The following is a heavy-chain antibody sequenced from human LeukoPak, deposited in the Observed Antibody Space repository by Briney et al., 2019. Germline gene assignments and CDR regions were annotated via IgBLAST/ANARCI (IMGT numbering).Heavy chain of an antibody. Sequence: GGSLRLSCAASGFTCSNYAMSWVRQAPGKGLEWVSAISGSGGSTYYADSVKGRFTISRDNSKNTLYVQMNSLRAEDTAIYYCAKVRYGVVVITPNYFDYWGQGTLVTVSS. D-gene: IGHD3-22*01. CDR1: GFTCSNYA. CDR2: ISGSGGST. J-gene: IGHJ4*02. CDR3: AKVRYGVVVITPNYFDY. V-gene: IGHV3-23*01.